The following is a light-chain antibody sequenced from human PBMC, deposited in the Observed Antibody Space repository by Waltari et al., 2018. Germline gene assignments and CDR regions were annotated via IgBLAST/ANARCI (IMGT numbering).Light chain of an antibody. Sequence: SALTQPASMSGYPGQSITISCTAPNRYIGLYAYVSWYQQHPGTAPQLIISDFIMRPSGVLPRFSGSISGYAASLTISGLQAEDEADYYCSSYTATDTYVFGSGTAV. CDR3: SSYTATDTYV. CDR1: NRYIGLYAY. CDR2: DFI. V-gene: IGLV2-14*03. J-gene: IGLJ1*01.